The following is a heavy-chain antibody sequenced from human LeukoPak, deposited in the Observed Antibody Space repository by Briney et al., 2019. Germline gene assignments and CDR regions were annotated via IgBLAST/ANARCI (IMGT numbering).Heavy chain of an antibody. D-gene: IGHD3-10*01. CDR3: AKVSSGSYLDDVDY. Sequence: GGSLRLSCAASGFTVSSNYMSWVRQAPGKGLEWVSVIYSGGSTYYADSVKGRFTISRDNSKNTLYLQMNSLRAEDTAVYYCAKVSSGSYLDDVDYWGQGTPVTVSS. J-gene: IGHJ4*02. CDR2: IYSGGST. CDR1: GFTVSSNY. V-gene: IGHV3-66*01.